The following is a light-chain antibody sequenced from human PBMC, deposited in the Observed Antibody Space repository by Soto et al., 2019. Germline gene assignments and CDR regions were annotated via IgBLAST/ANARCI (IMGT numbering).Light chain of an antibody. J-gene: IGLJ1*01. CDR2: DVS. CDR3: SSYTSATTYV. CDR1: NRDVGAYNY. V-gene: IGLV2-14*01. Sequence: SAPTPPASRSGVPGPGNTITSHRNNRDVGAYNYDSWYQQYPGEAPKVIIYDVSHRPAGVSNRFSGSKSGNTASLTISGLQTQDEADYYCSSYTSATTYVFGTGTKVTVL.